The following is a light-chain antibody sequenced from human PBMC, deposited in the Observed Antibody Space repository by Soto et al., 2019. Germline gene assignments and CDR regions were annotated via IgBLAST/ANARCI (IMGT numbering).Light chain of an antibody. V-gene: IGLV4-69*01. Sequence: QAVVTQSPSASASLGASVKLTCTLSSGHSSYAIAWHQQQPEKGPRYLMNLNIDGSHSKGDGIPERFSGSSSGAERYLTISSLQSEDEADYYCQTWVTGIVVFGGGTKVTVL. CDR1: SGHSSYA. CDR3: QTWVTGIVV. J-gene: IGLJ2*01. CDR2: LNIDGSH.